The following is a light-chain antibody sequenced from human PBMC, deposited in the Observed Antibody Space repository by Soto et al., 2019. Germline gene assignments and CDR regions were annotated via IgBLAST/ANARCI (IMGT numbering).Light chain of an antibody. CDR2: KAS. J-gene: IGKJ1*01. CDR1: QSISSW. V-gene: IGKV1-5*03. CDR3: QQYNSYSAT. Sequence: DIQMTHSPSTLSASVCDIVTVTCRVSQSISSWLAWYQQKPGKAPKLLIYKASSLESGVPSRFSGSGSGTEFTLTISSLQPDDFATYYCQQYNSYSATFGQGTKVDIK.